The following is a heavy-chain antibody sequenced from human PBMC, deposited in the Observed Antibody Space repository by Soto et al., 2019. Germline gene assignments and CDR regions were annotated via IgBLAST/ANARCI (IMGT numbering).Heavy chain of an antibody. CDR3: ARHVRGWQLMLDN. J-gene: IGHJ4*02. CDR2: IYFSGST. D-gene: IGHD6-13*01. V-gene: IGHV4-39*01. CDR1: GGSISSSNYY. Sequence: QLQLQESGPGLVKASETLSLSCTVSGGSISSSNYYWGWIRQPPGKGLEWIGSIYFSGSTHYNVSLTSRVTISVDTSRNQFSLKLSSVTATDTVVYYCARHVRGWQLMLDNWGQGSLVTVSS.